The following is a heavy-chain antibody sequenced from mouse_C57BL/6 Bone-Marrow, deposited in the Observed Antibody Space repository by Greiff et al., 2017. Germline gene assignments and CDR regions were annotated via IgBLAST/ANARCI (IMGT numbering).Heavy chain of an antibody. Sequence: QVQLQQSGAELARPGASVKLSCKASGYTFTSYGLSWVKQRTGQGLEWIGEIYPRSGNTYYNEKFKGKATLTADKSSSTAYMELRSLTSEDSAVYFCARDTTVVATSDYWGQGTTLTVSS. V-gene: IGHV1-81*01. D-gene: IGHD1-1*01. CDR3: ARDTTVVATSDY. CDR1: GYTFTSYG. CDR2: IYPRSGNT. J-gene: IGHJ2*01.